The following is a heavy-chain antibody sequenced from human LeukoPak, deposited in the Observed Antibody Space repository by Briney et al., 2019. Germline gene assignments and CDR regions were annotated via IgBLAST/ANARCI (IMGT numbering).Heavy chain of an antibody. CDR3: AREYYYDSSGYYTDAFHM. CDR2: IFSGGST. J-gene: IGHJ3*02. V-gene: IGHV3-66*01. Sequence: GGSLRLSCAASGFTVSSNYMSWVRQAPGKGLEWVSDIFSGGSTHYSVSVKGRFIISRDNTKKTLYLQMNSLRAEGTAVYYCAREYYYDSSGYYTDAFHMWGQGTMVTVSS. CDR1: GFTVSSNY. D-gene: IGHD3-22*01.